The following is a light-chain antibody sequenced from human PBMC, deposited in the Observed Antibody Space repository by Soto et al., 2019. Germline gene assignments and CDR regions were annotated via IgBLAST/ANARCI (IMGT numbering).Light chain of an antibody. CDR3: QHRSNWPLT. V-gene: IGKV3-11*01. CDR2: DAS. J-gene: IGKJ4*01. Sequence: IVLTQSPATLSLSPGERDTLSCRASQSVSSYLAWYQQKPGQAPRLLIYDASNRATGIPARFSGSGSGTDFTLTISSLEPEDFAVYYCQHRSNWPLTFGGGTKVEIK. CDR1: QSVSSY.